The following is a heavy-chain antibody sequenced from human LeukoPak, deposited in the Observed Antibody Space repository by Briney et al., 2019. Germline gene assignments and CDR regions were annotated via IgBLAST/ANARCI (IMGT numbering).Heavy chain of an antibody. CDR1: GYTFTSYA. CDR3: AREIDASGYYPSDDC. D-gene: IGHD3-22*01. V-gene: IGHV1-2*02. J-gene: IGHJ4*02. Sequence: ASVKVSCKASGYTFTSYAMNWVRQAPGQGLEWLGWINPKTGGIKYAQKFQGRATMTRDTSITTAYMDLYRLRSDDTAVYYCAREIDASGYYPSDDCWGQGTLVTVSS. CDR2: INPKTGGI.